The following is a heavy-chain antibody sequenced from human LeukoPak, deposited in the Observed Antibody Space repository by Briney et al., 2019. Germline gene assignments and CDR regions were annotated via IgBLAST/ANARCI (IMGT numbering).Heavy chain of an antibody. V-gene: IGHV3-33*01. Sequence: GRSLRLSCAASGFTFSSYGMQWVRQAPGKGLEWVAVIWSDGSNKYYADSVKGRFTISRDNSKNTVYLQMNSLRAEDTAVYYCARSRAHRPPYYYYYMDVWGKGTTVTVSS. CDR2: IWSDGSNK. CDR1: GFTFSSYG. J-gene: IGHJ6*03. D-gene: IGHD2-2*01. CDR3: ARSRAHRPPYYYYYMDV.